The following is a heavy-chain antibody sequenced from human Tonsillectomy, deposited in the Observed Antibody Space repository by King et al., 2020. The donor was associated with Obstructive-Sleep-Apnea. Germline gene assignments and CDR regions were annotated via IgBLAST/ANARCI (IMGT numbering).Heavy chain of an antibody. CDR2: INSDGSST. CDR1: GFTFSSYW. CDR3: ARDPYSSGWYEGFDY. V-gene: IGHV3-74*01. D-gene: IGHD6-19*01. J-gene: IGHJ4*02. Sequence: VQLVESGGGLVQPGGSLRLSCAASGFTFSSYWMHWVRQAPGKGLVWVSRINSDGSSTSYADSVKGRFTISRDNAKNTLYLQMNSLRAEDTAVYYCARDPYSSGWYEGFDYWGQGTLVTVSS.